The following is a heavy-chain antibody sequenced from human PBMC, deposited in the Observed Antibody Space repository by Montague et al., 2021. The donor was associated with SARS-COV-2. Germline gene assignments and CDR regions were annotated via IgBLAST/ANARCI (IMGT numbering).Heavy chain of an antibody. V-gene: IGHV4-38-2*02. Sequence: SETLSLTCTVSGYSISTGYYWGWIRQPPGKGLEWIGTIYHSGGTYFNPSLKSRVTILVDTSKNQFSLNLSSVTAADTAVYYCAKVAGSHDTFDIWGRGTMVTVSS. D-gene: IGHD6-19*01. CDR1: GYSISTGYY. CDR3: AKVAGSHDTFDI. J-gene: IGHJ3*02. CDR2: IYHSGGT.